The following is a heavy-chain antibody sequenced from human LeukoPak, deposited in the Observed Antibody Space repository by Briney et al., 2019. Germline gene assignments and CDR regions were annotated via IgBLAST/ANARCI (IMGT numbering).Heavy chain of an antibody. CDR1: GGSISSYY. CDR2: IYSSGST. V-gene: IGHV4-4*07. CDR3: ARNRYDYVWGSYRFDY. D-gene: IGHD3-16*02. Sequence: SETLSLTCTVSGGSISSYYWSWIRQPAGKGLEWIGRIYSSGSTDYNPSLKSRVTISVDTSKNQFSLKLSSVTAADTAVYYCARNRYDYVWGSYRFDYWGQGTLVTVSS. J-gene: IGHJ4*02.